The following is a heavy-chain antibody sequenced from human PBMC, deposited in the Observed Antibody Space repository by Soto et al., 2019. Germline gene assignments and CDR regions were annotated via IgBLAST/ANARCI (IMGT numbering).Heavy chain of an antibody. Sequence: SETLSLTCTVSGGSISSGGYYWSWIRQHPGKGLEWIGYIYYSGSTYYNPALKSRVTVSVDTSKNQFSLKLRSVTAADTAVYYCARHRYSYGVYYFDYWGQGTLVTVSS. D-gene: IGHD5-18*01. CDR1: GGSISSGGYY. CDR3: ARHRYSYGVYYFDY. J-gene: IGHJ4*02. CDR2: IYYSGST. V-gene: IGHV4-31*03.